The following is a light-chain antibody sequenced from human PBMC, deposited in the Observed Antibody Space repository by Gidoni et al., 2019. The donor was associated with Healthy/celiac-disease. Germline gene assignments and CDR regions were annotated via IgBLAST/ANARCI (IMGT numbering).Light chain of an antibody. CDR1: QSVSSN. CDR3: QQYNNWPPVYT. J-gene: IGKJ2*01. V-gene: IGKV3-15*01. CDR2: GAS. Sequence: EIVTISSPATLSVSPGERATLSCRASQSVSSNLAWYQQKPGQAPRLLIYGASTRATGIPARFSGSGSGTEFTLTISSLQSEDFAVYYCQQYNNWPPVYTFGQGTKLEIK.